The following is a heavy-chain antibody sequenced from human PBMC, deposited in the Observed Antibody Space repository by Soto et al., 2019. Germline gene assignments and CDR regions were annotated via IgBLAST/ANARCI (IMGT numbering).Heavy chain of an antibody. CDR2: IYYSGST. CDR3: ARGRYCSGGSCYLRY. Sequence: QVQLQESGPGLVTPSETLSLTCTVSGGSISSYYWSWIRQPPGKGLAWIGYIYYSGSTNYTPSLQSRVTISVDTSKNQFCLKLSSVTAADTAVYYCARGRYCSGGSCYLRYWGQGTLVTVSS. J-gene: IGHJ4*02. CDR1: GGSISSYY. D-gene: IGHD2-15*01. V-gene: IGHV4-59*01.